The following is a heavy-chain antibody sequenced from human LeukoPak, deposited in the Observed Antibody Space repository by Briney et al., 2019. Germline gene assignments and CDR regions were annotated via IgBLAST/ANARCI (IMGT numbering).Heavy chain of an antibody. V-gene: IGHV4-59*01. CDR1: GGSISSYY. J-gene: IGHJ4*02. CDR3: ARGATVTLAY. Sequence: LETLSLTCTVSGGSISSYYWSWIRQPPGKGLEWIGYIYYSGSTNYNPSLKSRVTISVDTSKNQFSLKLSSVTAADTAVYYCARGATVTLAYWGQGTLVTVSS. CDR2: IYYSGST. D-gene: IGHD4-17*01.